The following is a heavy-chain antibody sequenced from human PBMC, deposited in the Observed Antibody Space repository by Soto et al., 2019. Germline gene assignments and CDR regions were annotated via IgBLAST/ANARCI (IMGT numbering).Heavy chain of an antibody. D-gene: IGHD6-6*01. V-gene: IGHV3-48*03. CDR1: GFTFSSYE. CDR3: ASEYSSSRAFDY. CDR2: ISSSGSTI. Sequence: GGSLRLSCAASGFTFSSYEMKWVRQAPGKGLEWVSYISSSGSTIYYADSVKGRFTISRDNAKNSLYLQMNSLRAEDTAVYYCASEYSSSRAFDYWGQGTLVTVSS. J-gene: IGHJ4*02.